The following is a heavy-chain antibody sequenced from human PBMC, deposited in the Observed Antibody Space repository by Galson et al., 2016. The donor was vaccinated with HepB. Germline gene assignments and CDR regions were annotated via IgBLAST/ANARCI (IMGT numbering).Heavy chain of an antibody. CDR1: GFTFKEYG. D-gene: IGHD5-24*01. Sequence: SLRLSCAASGFTFKEYGFNWVRLTPGKGLEWLSYIESYSKIIRYTDSVRGRFTVPRDNAKNSVYLQLSGLRVEDTAIYYCARDGPNYNYDFWGQGTLVTVFS. CDR3: ARDGPNYNYDF. CDR2: IESYSKII. J-gene: IGHJ4*02. V-gene: IGHV3-48*04.